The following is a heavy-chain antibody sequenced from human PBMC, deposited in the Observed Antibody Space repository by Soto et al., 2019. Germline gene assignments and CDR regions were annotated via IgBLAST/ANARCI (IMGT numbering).Heavy chain of an antibody. V-gene: IGHV3-23*01. CDR2: ISGSGGST. CDR1: GFTFSSYV. CDR3: AKSRIVVADAFDI. J-gene: IGHJ3*02. D-gene: IGHD6-19*01. Sequence: EVQLLESGGGLVQSGGSLRLSCAASGFTFSSYVISWVRQAPGKGLEWVSTISGSGGSTYYTDSVKGRFTISRDNSKNTLYLQMNSLRAEDTAVYYCAKSRIVVADAFDIWGQGTMVTVSS.